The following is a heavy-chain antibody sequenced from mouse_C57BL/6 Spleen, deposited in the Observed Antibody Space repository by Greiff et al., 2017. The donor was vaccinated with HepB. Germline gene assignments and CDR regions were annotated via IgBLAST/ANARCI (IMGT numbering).Heavy chain of an antibody. J-gene: IGHJ1*03. D-gene: IGHD2-4*01. V-gene: IGHV5-15*01. Sequence: EVQLVESGGGLVQPGGSLKLSCAASGFTFSDYGMAWVRQAPRKGPEWVAFISNLAYSIYYADTVTGRFTISRENAKNTLYLEMSSLRSEDTAMYYCARGDDYTGYFDVWGTGTTVTVSS. CDR1: GFTFSDYG. CDR2: ISNLAYSI. CDR3: ARGDDYTGYFDV.